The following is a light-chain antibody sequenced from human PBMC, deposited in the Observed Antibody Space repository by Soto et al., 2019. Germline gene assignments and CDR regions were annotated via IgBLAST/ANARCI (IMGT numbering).Light chain of an antibody. J-gene: IGKJ3*01. Sequence: VMTQSPATLSVSPGERATLSCRASQSLRSSLAWYQQKPGQAPRLLIYGASNRATGIPDRFSGSGSGTDFTLTISRLEPEDFAVYYCQQYGSSLGTFGPGTKVAIK. CDR3: QQYGSSLGT. CDR1: QSLRSS. CDR2: GAS. V-gene: IGKV3-20*01.